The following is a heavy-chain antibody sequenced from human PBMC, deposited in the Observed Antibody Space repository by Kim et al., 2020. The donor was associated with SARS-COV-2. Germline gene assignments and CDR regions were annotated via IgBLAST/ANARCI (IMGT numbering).Heavy chain of an antibody. CDR1: GGSISSSSHH. D-gene: IGHD3-16*01. V-gene: IGHV4-39*01. Sequence: SETLSLTCIVSGGSISSSSHHWGWIRQPPGKGPEWIGSLYYSGSTYYSPSLKTRVNISVDRSNNQFSLKLSSVTAADTAVYYCARHSSSTLGAFDFWGQGTLVTVSS. CDR3: ARHSSSTLGAFDF. CDR2: LYYSGST. J-gene: IGHJ4*02.